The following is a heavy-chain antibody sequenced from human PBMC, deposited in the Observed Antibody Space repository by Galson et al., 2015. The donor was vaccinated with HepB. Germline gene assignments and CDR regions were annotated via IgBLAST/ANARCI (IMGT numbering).Heavy chain of an antibody. Sequence: SLRLSCAASGFTFSSYVMHWVRQAPGKGLEWVAVISYDENTKYYADSVKGRFTISRDNSKNTLYLQMSSLRAEDTAVYYCARGRATIFGPITYYFDYWGQGTLVTVSS. J-gene: IGHJ4*02. D-gene: IGHD3-3*01. CDR1: GFTFSSYV. CDR2: ISYDENTK. CDR3: ARGRATIFGPITYYFDY. V-gene: IGHV3-30-3*01.